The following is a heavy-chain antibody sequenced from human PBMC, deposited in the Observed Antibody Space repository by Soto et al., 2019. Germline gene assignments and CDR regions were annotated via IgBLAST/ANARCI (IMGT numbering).Heavy chain of an antibody. D-gene: IGHD2-2*01. CDR2: IIPILGIA. CDR3: ARAVYCSSTRCLHPWCY. CDR1: GGTFSSYT. V-gene: IGHV1-69*02. J-gene: IGHJ4*02. Sequence: QVQLVQSGAEVKKPGSSVKVSCKASGGTFSSYTISWVRQAPGQGLEWMGRIIPILGIANDAQKVQGRVTIPADNATSTAYMELSSLGSEDTAVYYCARAVYCSSTRCLHPWCYWGQGNLVTVSS.